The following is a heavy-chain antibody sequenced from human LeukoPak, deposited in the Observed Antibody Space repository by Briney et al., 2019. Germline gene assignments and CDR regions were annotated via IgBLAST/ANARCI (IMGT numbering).Heavy chain of an antibody. CDR1: GGSISSGGYY. CDR2: IYYSGSI. Sequence: SETLSLTCTVSGGSISSGGYYWSWIRQHPGKGLEWIGYIYYSGSIYYNPSVKSRVTISVDTSKNQFSLKLSSVTAADTAVYYCARDHLDPLGMGVWGQGTTVTVSS. CDR3: ARDHLDPLGMGV. V-gene: IGHV4-31*03. J-gene: IGHJ6*02.